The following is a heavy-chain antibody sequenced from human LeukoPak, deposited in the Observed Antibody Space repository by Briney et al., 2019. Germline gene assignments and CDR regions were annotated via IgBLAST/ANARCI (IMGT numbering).Heavy chain of an antibody. J-gene: IGHJ4*02. CDR3: AGARSRITMVRGVIITRSLDY. CDR1: GYTFTSYG. CDR2: ISGYNGNT. V-gene: IGHV1-18*01. Sequence: ASVKVSCKASGYTFTSYGISWVRQAPGQGLEWMGWISGYNGNTNYAQNLQGRVTMTTDTSTSTVYMELRSLRSDDTAVYYCAGARSRITMVRGVIITRSLDYWGQGTLVTVSS. D-gene: IGHD3-10*01.